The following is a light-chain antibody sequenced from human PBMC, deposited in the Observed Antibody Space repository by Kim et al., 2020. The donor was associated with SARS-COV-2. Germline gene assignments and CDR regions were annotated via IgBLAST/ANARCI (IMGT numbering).Light chain of an antibody. CDR1: QSIGNW. CDR2: SAS. CDR3: QQATGFPLS. V-gene: IGKV1-12*01. Sequence: ASVGDRFTITCRASQSIGNWLAWYQQKPGKVPKLLVYSASSLQSGVPSRFSGSGSGTEFTLTIDSLQPEDFATYYCQQATGFPLSFGGGTKVDIK. J-gene: IGKJ4*01.